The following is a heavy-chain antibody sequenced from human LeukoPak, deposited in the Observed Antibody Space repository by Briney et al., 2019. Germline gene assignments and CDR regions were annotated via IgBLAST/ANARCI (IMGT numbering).Heavy chain of an antibody. CDR3: VRDPSNSGWAFDY. V-gene: IGHV3-33*01. CDR2: IWCNGKNK. Sequence: GGFLRLSCAASGFTFSTYAMHWVRQAPGKGLEWVAMIWCNGKNKHYADSVKGRFTISRDNSKNTLDLQMNSLRADDTAVYYCVRDPSNSGWAFDYWGQGTLVTVSS. CDR1: GFTFSTYA. D-gene: IGHD6-19*01. J-gene: IGHJ4*02.